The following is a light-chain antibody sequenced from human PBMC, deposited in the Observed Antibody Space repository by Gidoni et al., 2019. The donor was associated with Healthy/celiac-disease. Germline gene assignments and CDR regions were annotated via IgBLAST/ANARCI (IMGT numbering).Light chain of an antibody. CDR2: AAS. Sequence: DIKLTQSPSFLSASVGDRVTITCRASQGISSYLAWYQQKPGKAPKRLIYAASTLQSGVPSRFSGSGSGTEFTLTISSLQPEDFATYYCQQLNSYPRFGPGTKVDIK. CDR1: QGISSY. J-gene: IGKJ3*01. CDR3: QQLNSYPR. V-gene: IGKV1-9*01.